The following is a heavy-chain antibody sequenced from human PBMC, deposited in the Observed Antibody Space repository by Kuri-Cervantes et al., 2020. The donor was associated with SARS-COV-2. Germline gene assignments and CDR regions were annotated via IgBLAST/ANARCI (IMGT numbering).Heavy chain of an antibody. CDR1: GGSISSGGYS. CDR2: IYHSGST. J-gene: IGHJ6*02. Sequence: SCAVSGGSISSGGYSWSWIRQPPGKGLEWIGYIYHSGSTYYNPSLKSRVTISVDTSKNQFSLKLSSVTAADTAVYYCARGDAGSSGYYYAAYYYGMDVWGQGTTVTVSS. CDR3: ARGDAGSSGYYYAAYYYGMDV. V-gene: IGHV4-30-2*05. D-gene: IGHD3-22*01.